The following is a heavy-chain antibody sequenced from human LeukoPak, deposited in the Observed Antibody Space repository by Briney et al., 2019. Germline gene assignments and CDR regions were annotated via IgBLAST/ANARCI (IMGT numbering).Heavy chain of an antibody. J-gene: IGHJ4*02. Sequence: PGGSLRLSCAASGFTFSSYWMSWVRQAPGKGLEWVANIRQDGSEKYYVDSVKGRFTISRDNAKNSLYLQMNSLRVEDSAVYCCARYGSWGFNNGWFGDNWGQGTLVSVSS. CDR2: IRQDGSEK. CDR1: GFTFSSYW. V-gene: IGHV3-7*01. CDR3: ARYGSWGFNNGWFGDN. D-gene: IGHD3-10*01.